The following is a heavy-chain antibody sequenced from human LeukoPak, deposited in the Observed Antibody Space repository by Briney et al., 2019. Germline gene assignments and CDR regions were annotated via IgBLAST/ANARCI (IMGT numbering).Heavy chain of an antibody. V-gene: IGHV4-39*07. J-gene: IGHJ4*02. CDR1: GGSISSSIYF. CDR3: ASLDSSGWYYFDY. Sequence: SETLSLTCIVSGGSISSSIYFWAWVRQPPGRGLEWIGTVFYNGATQYSPSLRSRVTISVDTSKNQFSLKLSIVTAADTAVYYCASLDSSGWYYFDYRGQGTLVTVSS. CDR2: VFYNGAT. D-gene: IGHD6-19*01.